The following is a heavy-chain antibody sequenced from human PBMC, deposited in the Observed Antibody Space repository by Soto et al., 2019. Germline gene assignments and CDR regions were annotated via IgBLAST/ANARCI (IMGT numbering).Heavy chain of an antibody. Sequence: PSQTLSITCAIPGDSVSSTMVTRDQFRQTPSRGLEWLGRTYYRSQWFNDYAVSVKSRMTINADTSKNQFSLQLNYVTPEDTAVYYCARLIGTSWFVGWGQGTPGTVSS. CDR1: GDSVSSTMVT. CDR2: TYYRSQWFN. J-gene: IGHJ4*02. D-gene: IGHD6-13*01. V-gene: IGHV6-1*01. CDR3: ARLIGTSWFVG.